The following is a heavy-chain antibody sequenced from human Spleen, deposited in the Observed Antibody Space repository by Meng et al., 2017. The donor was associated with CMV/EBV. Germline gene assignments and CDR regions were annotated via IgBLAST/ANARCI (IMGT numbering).Heavy chain of an antibody. CDR1: GGTFNSYA. CDR2: IIPIFGTG. V-gene: IGHV1-69*05. D-gene: IGHD1-1*01. J-gene: IGHJ4*02. CDR3: TGNDQLLMYYFDS. Sequence: SVKVSCMASGGTFNSYAISWVRQAPGQGPEWMGGIIPIFGTGRYAQKFQGRVTITMDESTSAAYMELSSLRSEDSAMYYCTGNDQLLMYYFDSWGQGTLVTVSS.